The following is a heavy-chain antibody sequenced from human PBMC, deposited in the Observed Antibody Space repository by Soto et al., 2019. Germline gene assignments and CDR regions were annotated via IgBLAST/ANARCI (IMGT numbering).Heavy chain of an antibody. D-gene: IGHD1-1*01. CDR1: GGAFRGYY. Sequence: PSGTLSLTCAVYGGAFRGYYWGWIRQPPGKGLEWIGEINHSGSTNYNPSLKSRVTISVDTSKNQFSLKLSSVTAADTAVYYCARGYLRVPDYWGQGTLVTVSS. CDR2: INHSGST. CDR3: ARGYLRVPDY. J-gene: IGHJ4*02. V-gene: IGHV4-34*01.